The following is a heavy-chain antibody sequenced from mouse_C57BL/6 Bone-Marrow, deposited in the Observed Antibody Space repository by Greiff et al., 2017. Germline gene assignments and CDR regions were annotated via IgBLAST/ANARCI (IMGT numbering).Heavy chain of an antibody. CDR1: GFSLSSSNMG. V-gene: IGHV8-5*01. J-gene: IGHJ3*01. D-gene: IGHD1-1*01. Sequence: QVTLKESGPGILQPSQTLSLTCSFSGFSLSSSNMGIGWIRKPSGKGLEWLAHSWWNDDTYYNPSLKSRLTISKDTSNNQVFLKSTSVDTADTATYYCAQSNYGSSYGGFADWGQGTLVTVSA. CDR3: AQSNYGSSYGGFAD. CDR2: SWWNDDT.